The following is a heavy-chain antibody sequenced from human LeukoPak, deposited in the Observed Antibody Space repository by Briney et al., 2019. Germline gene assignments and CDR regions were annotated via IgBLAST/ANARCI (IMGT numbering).Heavy chain of an antibody. CDR3: ARVSTSDYRDWLDP. J-gene: IGHJ5*02. Sequence: ASVQVSCKASGYTFTGHYMHWVRQAPGQGLEWMGWINPNSGGTNYAQKFQGRVTMTRDTSISTAHMELSRLKFDDTAVYYCARVSTSDYRDWLDPWGQGTLVTVSS. CDR2: INPNSGGT. V-gene: IGHV1-2*02. CDR1: GYTFTGHY. D-gene: IGHD3-16*01.